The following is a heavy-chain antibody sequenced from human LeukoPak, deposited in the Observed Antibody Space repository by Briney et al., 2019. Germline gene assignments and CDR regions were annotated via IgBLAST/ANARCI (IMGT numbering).Heavy chain of an antibody. CDR1: GYTFTSYA. CDR3: AREDSSGYYNAAFDY. D-gene: IGHD3-22*01. V-gene: IGHV1-3*01. J-gene: IGHJ4*02. Sequence: ASVKVSCKASGYTFTSYAMHWVRQAPGQRLEWMGWINAGNGNTKYSQKFQGRVTITRDTAASTAYMELSSLRSEDTAVYYCAREDSSGYYNAAFDYWGQGTLVTVSS. CDR2: INAGNGNT.